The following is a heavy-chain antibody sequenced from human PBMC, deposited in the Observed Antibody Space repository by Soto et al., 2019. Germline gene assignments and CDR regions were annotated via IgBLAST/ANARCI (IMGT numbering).Heavy chain of an antibody. D-gene: IGHD3-9*01. J-gene: IGHJ5*02. Sequence: PGGSLRLSCAASGFPLSSYAMSWVRQAPGKGLEWVSAISGSGGSTYYADSVKGRFTISRDNSKNTLYLQMNSLRAEDTAVYYCAKDPLRYFDSWFDTWGQGTLVTVSS. CDR3: AKDPLRYFDSWFDT. V-gene: IGHV3-23*01. CDR1: GFPLSSYA. CDR2: ISGSGGST.